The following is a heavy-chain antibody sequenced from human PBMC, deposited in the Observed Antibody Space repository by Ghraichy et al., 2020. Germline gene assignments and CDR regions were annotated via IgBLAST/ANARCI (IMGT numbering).Heavy chain of an antibody. CDR2: IKQDGSDK. Sequence: GESLNISCVASGFTFSSNYYMTWVRQAPGKGLEWVANIKQDGSDKFYVDSVKGRFTISRDNAKNSLYLQMNSLRAEDTAVYYCAREEGPIEGDVTSGAFDVWGQGTMVTVSS. D-gene: IGHD3-16*01. J-gene: IGHJ3*01. CDR3: AREEGPIEGDVTSGAFDV. CDR1: GFTFSSNYY. V-gene: IGHV3-7*03.